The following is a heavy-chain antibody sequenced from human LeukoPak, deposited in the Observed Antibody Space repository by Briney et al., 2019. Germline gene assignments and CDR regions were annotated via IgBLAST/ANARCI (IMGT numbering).Heavy chain of an antibody. Sequence: GGSLRLSCAASGFTVSSNYMSWVRQAPGKGLEWASGISPSGDITYYADSVKGRFTISRDNARNSLFLQMNSLRAEDTAVYYCAELGITMIGGVWGKGTTVTISS. V-gene: IGHV3-23*01. CDR3: AELGITMIGGV. CDR2: ISPSGDIT. J-gene: IGHJ6*04. CDR1: GFTVSSNY. D-gene: IGHD3-10*02.